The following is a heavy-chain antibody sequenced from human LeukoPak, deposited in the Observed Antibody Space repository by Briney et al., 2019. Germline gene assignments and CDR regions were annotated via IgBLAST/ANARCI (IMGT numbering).Heavy chain of an antibody. V-gene: IGHV3-NL1*01. Sequence: GGSLRLSCAASGFTFSSYAMNWVRQAPGKGLEWLSYIYTDSNTIYYADSVKGRFTISRDNSKNTLYLQMNSLRAEDTAVYYCAKLLMRGSGRDFDYWGQGTLVTVSS. J-gene: IGHJ4*02. CDR3: AKLLMRGSGRDFDY. D-gene: IGHD3-10*01. CDR1: GFTFSSYA. CDR2: IYTDSNTI.